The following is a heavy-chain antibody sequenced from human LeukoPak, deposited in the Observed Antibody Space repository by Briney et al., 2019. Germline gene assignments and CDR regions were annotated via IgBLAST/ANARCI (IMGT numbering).Heavy chain of an antibody. CDR3: AADGSSSWTGPFYYYYGMDV. CDR2: IVVGSGNT. J-gene: IGHJ6*02. V-gene: IGHV1-58*01. D-gene: IGHD6-13*01. CDR1: GFTFTSSA. Sequence: ASVKVSCKASGFTFTSSAVQWVRQARGQRLEWIGWIVVGSGNTNYAQKFQERVTITRDMSTSTAYMELSSLRFEDTAVYYCAADGSSSWTGPFYYYYGMDVWGQGTTVTVSS.